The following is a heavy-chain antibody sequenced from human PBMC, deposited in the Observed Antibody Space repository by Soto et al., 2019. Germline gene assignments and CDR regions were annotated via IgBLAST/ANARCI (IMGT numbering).Heavy chain of an antibody. CDR2: ISYDGSNK. CDR3: AKPNHLKYYYDSSGYYFDY. V-gene: IGHV3-30*18. J-gene: IGHJ4*02. D-gene: IGHD3-22*01. Sequence: PGGSLRLSCAASGFTFSSYGMHWVRQAPGKGLEWVAVISYDGSNKYYADSVKGRFTISRDNSKNTLYLQMNSLRAEDTAVYYCAKPNHLKYYYDSSGYYFDYWGQGTLVTVSS. CDR1: GFTFSSYG.